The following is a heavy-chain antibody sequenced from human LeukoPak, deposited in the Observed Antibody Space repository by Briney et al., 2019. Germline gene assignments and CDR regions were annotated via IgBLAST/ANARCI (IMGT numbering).Heavy chain of an antibody. Sequence: VASVKVSCKASGYSFTDYYMHWVRQAPGQGLEWMGRISPRSGDTSYAQKFRGRVTMTRDTSINTVDMDLSGLTSDDTAVFYCARGREIHGGSDTKLDDYWGQGTLVTVSS. CDR3: ARGREIHGGSDTKLDDY. D-gene: IGHD3-10*01. J-gene: IGHJ4*02. V-gene: IGHV1-2*06. CDR2: ISPRSGDT. CDR1: GYSFTDYY.